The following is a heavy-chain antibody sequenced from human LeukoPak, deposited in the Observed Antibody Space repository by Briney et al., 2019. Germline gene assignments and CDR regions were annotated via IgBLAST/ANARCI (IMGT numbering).Heavy chain of an antibody. CDR3: ATREHHVLRTPGDY. Sequence: SETLSLTCTVSGGSITISDYYWGWIRLPPGKGLEWIGTISHTGTTYYNPSLQSRVTIPVDKSKNQFSLKLSSVTAADTAVYYCATREHHVLRTPGDYWGQGTLVTVSS. V-gene: IGHV4-39*01. CDR1: GGSITISDYY. D-gene: IGHD6-6*01. J-gene: IGHJ4*02. CDR2: ISHTGTT.